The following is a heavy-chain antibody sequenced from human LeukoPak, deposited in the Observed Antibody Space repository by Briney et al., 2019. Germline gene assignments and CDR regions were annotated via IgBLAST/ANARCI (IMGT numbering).Heavy chain of an antibody. Sequence: QPGGSLRLSCAASGFTFSSYAMSWVRQAPGKGLEWVSAISGSGGSTYYADSVKGRFTISRDNSKNTLFLQMNSLRAEDTAVYYCAKDSGQYSDLWYFDYWGQGTLVTVSS. CDR2: ISGSGGST. J-gene: IGHJ4*02. V-gene: IGHV3-23*01. CDR3: AKDSGQYSDLWYFDY. D-gene: IGHD6-6*01. CDR1: GFTFSSYA.